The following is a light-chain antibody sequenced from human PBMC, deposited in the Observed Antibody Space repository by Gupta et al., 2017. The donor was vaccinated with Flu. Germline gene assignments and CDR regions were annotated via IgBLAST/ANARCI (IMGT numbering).Light chain of an antibody. CDR1: QSVSSY. Sequence: PATLSLSPGERATLSCRASQSVSSYLAWYQQKPGQAPRLLIYDASNRATGIPARFSGSGSGTDFTLTISSLEPEDFAVYYCQQRSNWHLTFGGGTKVEIK. J-gene: IGKJ4*01. V-gene: IGKV3-11*01. CDR2: DAS. CDR3: QQRSNWHLT.